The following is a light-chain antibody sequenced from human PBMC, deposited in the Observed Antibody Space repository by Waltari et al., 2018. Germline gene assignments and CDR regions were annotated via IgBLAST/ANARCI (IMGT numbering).Light chain of an antibody. CDR1: SPNIGSDY. J-gene: IGLJ2*01. CDR3: ATWDSSLSAGV. CDR2: ENN. V-gene: IGLV1-51*02. Sequence: QSVLAQPPSVSAAPGQRVTISCSGSSPNIGSDYVSCYQQFPGTAPKLLIQENNERPSGIPDRFSGSKSGTSATLDITGLQTGDEAVYYCATWDSSLSAGVFGGGTKLTVL.